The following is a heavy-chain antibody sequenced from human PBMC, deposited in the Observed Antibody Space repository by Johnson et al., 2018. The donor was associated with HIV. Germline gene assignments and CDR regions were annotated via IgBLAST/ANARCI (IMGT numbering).Heavy chain of an antibody. V-gene: IGHV3-NL1*01. CDR1: GFNFSSYG. CDR2: IYSGGNT. Sequence: QVQLVESGGGVVQPGRSLRLSCAASGFNFSSYGMHWVRQAPGKGLEWVAVIYSGGNTYYADSVKGRFTISRDNSKNTLYLQMNSLIAEDTAVYYCARDRPYYYGSGDAFDIWGQGTMVTVSS. CDR3: ARDRPYYYGSGDAFDI. D-gene: IGHD3-10*01. J-gene: IGHJ3*02.